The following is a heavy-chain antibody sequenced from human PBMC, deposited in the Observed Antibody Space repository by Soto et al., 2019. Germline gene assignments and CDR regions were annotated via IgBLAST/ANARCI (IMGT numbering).Heavy chain of an antibody. Sequence: PGGSLRLSCAVSGFTFITSAMSWVRQAPGRGLEWVSAISADGAITHYADSVKGRFTMSRDNSKNTVYLQVNSLRAEDTAVYYCAKHHVPRVGAHDQWGQGSLVTVSS. J-gene: IGHJ4*02. D-gene: IGHD1-26*01. CDR3: AKHHVPRVGAHDQ. CDR1: GFTFITSA. CDR2: ISADGAIT. V-gene: IGHV3-23*01.